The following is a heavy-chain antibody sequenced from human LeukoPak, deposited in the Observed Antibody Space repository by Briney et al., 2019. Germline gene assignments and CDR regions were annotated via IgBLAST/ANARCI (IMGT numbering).Heavy chain of an antibody. J-gene: IGHJ4*02. Sequence: PSETLSLTCTVSGGSISSYYWSWIRQPPGKGLEWIGYIYYSGSTNYNPSLKSRVTISVDTSKNQFSLKLGSVTAADTAVYYCARVGGSGSYEFDYWGQGTLVTVSS. V-gene: IGHV4-59*01. CDR2: IYYSGST. D-gene: IGHD3-10*01. CDR3: ARVGGSGSYEFDY. CDR1: GGSISSYY.